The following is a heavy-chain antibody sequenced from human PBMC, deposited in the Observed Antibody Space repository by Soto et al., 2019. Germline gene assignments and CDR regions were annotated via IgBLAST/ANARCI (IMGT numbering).Heavy chain of an antibody. Sequence: QMQLVQSGAEVRMPGSSVKVSYKASGGTFSTYSINWVRQAPGQGLEWMGGIIPLFGTTNYAQKFKGRVTITADESTSTAYMELSSLRAEDAAVYYCARGATHGSSWYFWFDPWGQGTLVTVSS. D-gene: IGHD6-13*01. CDR2: IIPLFGTT. CDR3: ARGATHGSSWYFWFDP. V-gene: IGHV1-69*01. CDR1: GGTFSTYS. J-gene: IGHJ5*02.